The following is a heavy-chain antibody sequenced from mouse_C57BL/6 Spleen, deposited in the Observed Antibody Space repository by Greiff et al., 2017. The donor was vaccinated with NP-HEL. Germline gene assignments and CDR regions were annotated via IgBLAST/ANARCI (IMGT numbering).Heavy chain of an antibody. CDR3: ARNSGSSYYWYFDV. CDR1: GFSLTSYG. J-gene: IGHJ1*03. CDR2: IWSGGST. Sequence: VKVVESGPGLVQPSQSLSITCTVSGFSLTSYGVHWVRQSPGKGLEWLGVIWSGGSTDYNAAFISRLSISKDNSKSQVFFKMNSLQADDTAIYYCARNSGSSYYWYFDVWGTGTTVTVSS. V-gene: IGHV2-2*01. D-gene: IGHD1-1*01.